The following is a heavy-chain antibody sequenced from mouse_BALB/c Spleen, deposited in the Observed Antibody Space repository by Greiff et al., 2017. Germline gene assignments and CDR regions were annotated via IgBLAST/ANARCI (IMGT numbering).Heavy chain of an antibody. V-gene: IGHV2-2*02. CDR2: IWSGGST. J-gene: IGHJ3*01. CDR3: ARSPTGPFAY. D-gene: IGHD4-1*01. CDR1: GFSLTSYG. Sequence: VQLVESGPGLVQPSQSLSITCTVSGFSLTSYGVHWVRQSPGKGLEWLGVIWSGGSTDYNAAFISRLSISKDNSKSQVFFKMNSLQANDTAIYYCARSPTGPFAYWGQGTLVTVSA.